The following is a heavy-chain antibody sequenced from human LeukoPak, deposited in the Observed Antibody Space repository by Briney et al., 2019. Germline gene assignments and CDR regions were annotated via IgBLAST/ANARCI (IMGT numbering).Heavy chain of an antibody. V-gene: IGHV4-59*01. D-gene: IGHD1-26*01. CDR2: IYYSGST. Sequence: NPSETLSLTCTVSGGSISSYYWSWIRQPPGKGLEWIGYIYYSGSTNYNPSLKSRVTISVDTSKNQFSLKLSSVTAADTAVYYCASYLGTEEYFQHWGQGTLVTVSS. CDR1: GGSISSYY. J-gene: IGHJ1*01. CDR3: ASYLGTEEYFQH.